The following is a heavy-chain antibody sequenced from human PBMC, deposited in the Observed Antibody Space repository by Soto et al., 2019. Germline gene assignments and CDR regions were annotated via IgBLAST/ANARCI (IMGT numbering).Heavy chain of an antibody. Sequence: QVQLVESGGGVVQPGRSLRLYCAASRFTFSSYAMHWVRQAPGKGLEWVAVISYDGSNKYYADSVKGRFTIYRDNSKNTLYLQMNSLRAEDTAVYYCARDLYGDLPSDYWGQGTLVTVSS. J-gene: IGHJ4*02. CDR1: RFTFSSYA. V-gene: IGHV3-30-3*01. CDR2: ISYDGSNK. CDR3: ARDLYGDLPSDY. D-gene: IGHD4-17*01.